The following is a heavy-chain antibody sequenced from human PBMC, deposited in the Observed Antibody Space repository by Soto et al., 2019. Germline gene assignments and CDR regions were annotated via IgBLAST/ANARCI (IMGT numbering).Heavy chain of an antibody. CDR3: ARDGLGCSGGSCYSGKKVYGMDV. J-gene: IGHJ6*02. CDR2: ISYDGSNK. Sequence: GGSLRLSCAASGFTFSSYAMHWVRQAPGKGLEWVAVISYDGSNKYYADSVKGRFTISRDNSKNTLYLQMNSLRAEDTAVYYCARDGLGCSGGSCYSGKKVYGMDVWGQGTTVTVSS. D-gene: IGHD2-15*01. V-gene: IGHV3-30-3*01. CDR1: GFTFSSYA.